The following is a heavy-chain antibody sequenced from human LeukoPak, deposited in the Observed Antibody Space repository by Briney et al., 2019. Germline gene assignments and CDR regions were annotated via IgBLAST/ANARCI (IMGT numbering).Heavy chain of an antibody. CDR1: GFTFSSNG. J-gene: IGHJ4*02. V-gene: IGHV3-23*01. CDR2: ISGSGGST. Sequence: GGSLRLSCAASGFTFSSNGMNWVRQAPGKGLEWVSGISGSGGSTYYADSVKGRFPISRDNSKNTLYLQMNSLRAEDTAVYYCAKVAIYGDYGPYFDYWGQGTLVTVSS. CDR3: AKVAIYGDYGPYFDY. D-gene: IGHD4-17*01.